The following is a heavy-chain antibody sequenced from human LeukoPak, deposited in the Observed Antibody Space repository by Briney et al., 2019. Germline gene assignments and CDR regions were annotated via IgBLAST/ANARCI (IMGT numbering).Heavy chain of an antibody. CDR3: AKDTPCSGGSCYSDWFDP. J-gene: IGHJ5*02. CDR1: DYSINSGYY. CDR2: MYHSGTT. V-gene: IGHV4-38-2*02. Sequence: SETLSLTCTVSDYSINSGYYWGWIRQPPGKGLEWIGNMYHSGTTYYNPSLKSRVTILVDTSKNQFSLKLSSVTAADTAVYYCAKDTPCSGGSCYSDWFDPWGQGTLVTVSS. D-gene: IGHD2-15*01.